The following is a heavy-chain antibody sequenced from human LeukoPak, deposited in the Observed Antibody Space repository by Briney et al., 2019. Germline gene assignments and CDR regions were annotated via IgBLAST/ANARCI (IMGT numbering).Heavy chain of an antibody. D-gene: IGHD3-22*01. V-gene: IGHV3-30*04. CDR1: GFTFNSYA. CDR3: ARDDSSGYYYVRAFDI. J-gene: IGHJ3*02. Sequence: GGSLRLSCAASGFTFNSYAMHWVRQAPGKGLEWVAVISYDGSNKYYADSVKGRFTISRDNSKNTLYLQMNSLRAEDTAVYYCARDDSSGYYYVRAFDIWGQGTMVTVSS. CDR2: ISYDGSNK.